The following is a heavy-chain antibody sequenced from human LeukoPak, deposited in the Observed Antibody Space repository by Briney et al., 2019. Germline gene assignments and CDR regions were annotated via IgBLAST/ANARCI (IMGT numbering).Heavy chain of an antibody. V-gene: IGHV4-39*01. D-gene: IGHD6-19*01. CDR2: IYYSGST. CDR3: ARLSVAVAYSDY. Sequence: SEILSLTCTVSGGSISSSSYYWGWIRQPPGKGLEWIGSIYYSGSTYYNPSLKSRVTISVDTSKNQFSLKLSSVTAADTAVYYCARLSVAVAYSDYWGQGTLVTVSS. CDR1: GGSISSSSYY. J-gene: IGHJ4*02.